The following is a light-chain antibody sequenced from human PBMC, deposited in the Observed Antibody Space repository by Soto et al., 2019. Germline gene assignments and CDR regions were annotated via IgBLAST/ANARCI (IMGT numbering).Light chain of an antibody. CDR2: EVS. V-gene: IGLV2-8*01. J-gene: IGLJ1*01. CDR3: SSYAGSNNFV. Sequence: QSFLTQPPSASGSPGQSVTISCTGTSSDVGGYNYVSWYQQHPGKAPKLMIYEVSERPSGVPDRFSGSKSSNTASLTVSGLQAEDEADYYCSSYAGSNNFVFGTGTKV. CDR1: SSDVGGYNY.